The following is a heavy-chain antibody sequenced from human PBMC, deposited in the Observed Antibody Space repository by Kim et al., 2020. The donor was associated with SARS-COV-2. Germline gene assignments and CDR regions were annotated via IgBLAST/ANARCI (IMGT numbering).Heavy chain of an antibody. J-gene: IGHJ4*02. CDR1: GFTFSNAW. D-gene: IGHD3-10*01. CDR2: IKTQIDGGTT. CDR3: TTGLWFGELFPADF. Sequence: GGSLRLSCEASGFTFSNAWMSWVRQAPGKGLEWVGRIKTQIDGGTTDYAAPVKGRFTISRDDSKNTLYLQMNSLKTEDTAVYYCTTGLWFGELFPADFWGQGTLVTVSS. V-gene: IGHV3-15*01.